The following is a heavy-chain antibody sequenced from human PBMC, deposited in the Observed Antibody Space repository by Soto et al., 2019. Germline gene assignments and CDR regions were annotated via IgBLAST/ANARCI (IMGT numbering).Heavy chain of an antibody. Sequence: SETLSLTCTVSGGSISSSSYYWGWIRQPPGKGLEWIGSIYYSGSTYYNPSLKSRVPISVDTSKNQFSLKLSSVTAADTAVYYCARHLRITMVRGVIWYFDYWGQGTLVTVSS. CDR2: IYYSGST. D-gene: IGHD3-10*01. CDR3: ARHLRITMVRGVIWYFDY. V-gene: IGHV4-39*01. J-gene: IGHJ4*02. CDR1: GGSISSSSYY.